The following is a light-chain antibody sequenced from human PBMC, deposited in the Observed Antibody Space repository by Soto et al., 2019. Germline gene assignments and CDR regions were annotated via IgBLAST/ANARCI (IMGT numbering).Light chain of an antibody. CDR3: QHRWGA. CDR1: QRVSTY. V-gene: IGKV3-11*01. CDR2: DAS. J-gene: IGKJ3*01. Sequence: EIVLTQSQATLSLSPGEVATLSCRASQRVSTYLAWYQQKPGQAPRLLIYDASHRSTGIPGRFSAIGSGTDYTLTISSLDPEECAVYYWQHRWGAFCPGTRLDFK.